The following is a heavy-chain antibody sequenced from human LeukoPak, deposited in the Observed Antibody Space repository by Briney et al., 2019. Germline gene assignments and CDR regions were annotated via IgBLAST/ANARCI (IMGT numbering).Heavy chain of an antibody. CDR2: INPSGGST. V-gene: IGHV1-46*01. CDR3: ARALYDILTGYYYYYYYGMDV. CDR1: GYTFTSYY. D-gene: IGHD3-9*01. Sequence: ASVKVSCKASGYTFTSYYMHWVRQAPGQGLEWMGIINPSGGSTSYAQKFQGRVTMTRDTSTSTVYMELSSLRSEDTAVYYCARALYDILTGYYYYYYYGMDVWGQGTTVTVSS. J-gene: IGHJ6*02.